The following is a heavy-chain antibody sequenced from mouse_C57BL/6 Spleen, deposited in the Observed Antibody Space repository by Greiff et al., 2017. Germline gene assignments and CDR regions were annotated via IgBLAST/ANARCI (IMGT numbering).Heavy chain of an antibody. Sequence: QVQLQQPGAELVRPGSSVKLSCKASGYTFTSYWMHWVKQRPIQGLEWIGNIDPSDSETHYNQTFKDKATLTVDKSSSTAYMQLSSLTSEDSAVYYCARDLVTTVVATPFDYWGQGTTLTVSS. D-gene: IGHD1-1*01. J-gene: IGHJ2*01. V-gene: IGHV1-52*01. CDR1: GYTFTSYW. CDR2: IDPSDSET. CDR3: ARDLVTTVVATPFDY.